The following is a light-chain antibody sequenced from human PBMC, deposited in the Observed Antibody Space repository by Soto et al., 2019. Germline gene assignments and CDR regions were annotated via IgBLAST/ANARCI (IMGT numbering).Light chain of an antibody. J-gene: IGLJ1*01. CDR1: SSNIGSKT. V-gene: IGLV1-44*01. CDR3: SAWDASLNGYV. Sequence: QSVLTQPPSASGTPGQRLTISCSGSSSNIGSKTVNWYQQLPGTAPKLLIYSNYQRPSGVPDRFSGSKSGTSASLAISGLQSEDEADYYCSAWDASLNGYVFGTGT. CDR2: SNY.